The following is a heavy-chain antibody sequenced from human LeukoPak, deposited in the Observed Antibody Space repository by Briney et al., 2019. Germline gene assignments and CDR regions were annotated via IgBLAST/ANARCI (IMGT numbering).Heavy chain of an antibody. V-gene: IGHV3-74*01. CDR1: GFTFSHYC. D-gene: IGHD3-10*01. Sequence: PWGSLRLSVSTSGFTFSHYCVHWVRQVPGNGLVWLSWIKPDGTSTFYAVSFKGRVTISRDSAKITLYLQMNSMRAEDTAVYFCARGLSVGVAYGDYWGQGPLVTVS. CDR2: IKPDGTST. J-gene: IGHJ4*02. CDR3: ARGLSVGVAYGDY.